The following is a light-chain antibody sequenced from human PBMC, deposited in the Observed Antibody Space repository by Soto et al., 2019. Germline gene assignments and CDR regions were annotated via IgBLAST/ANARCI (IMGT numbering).Light chain of an antibody. J-gene: IGLJ1*01. CDR3: SPYRSSFLYV. CDR1: SSDVGGYNY. Sequence: QSALTQPASVSGSPGQSITISCTGTSSDVGGYNYVSWYQQHPGKAPKLMIYEVSNRPSGVSNRFSGSKSGNTASLTISGLQVEDEADYFCSPYRSSFLYVFGTGTKVTVL. V-gene: IGLV2-14*01. CDR2: EVS.